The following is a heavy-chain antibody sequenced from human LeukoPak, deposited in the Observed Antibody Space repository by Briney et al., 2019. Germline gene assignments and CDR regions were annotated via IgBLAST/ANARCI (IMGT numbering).Heavy chain of an antibody. CDR2: IYPGDSDT. D-gene: IGHD6-19*01. CDR1: GYSFTSYW. V-gene: IGHV5-51*01. J-gene: IGHJ5*02. CDR3: ARQTTGGIAVAGSWFDP. Sequence: GESLKISCKGFGYSFTSYWIGWVRQMPGKGLEWMGIIYPGDSDTRYSPSFQGQVTISADKSISTAYLQWSSLKASDTAMYYCARQTTGGIAVAGSWFDPWGQGTLVTVSS.